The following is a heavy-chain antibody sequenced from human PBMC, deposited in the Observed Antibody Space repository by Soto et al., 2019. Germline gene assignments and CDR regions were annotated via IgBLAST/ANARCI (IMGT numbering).Heavy chain of an antibody. V-gene: IGHV3-33*01. Sequence: SLRLSCAASGFTFSSYGMHWVRQAPGKGLEWVAVIWYDGSNKYYADSVKGRFTISRDNSKNTLYLQMNSLRAEDTAVYYRARDSYGPDKWGQGTLVTVSS. CDR3: ARDSYGPDK. D-gene: IGHD3-10*01. CDR1: GFTFSSYG. J-gene: IGHJ4*02. CDR2: IWYDGSNK.